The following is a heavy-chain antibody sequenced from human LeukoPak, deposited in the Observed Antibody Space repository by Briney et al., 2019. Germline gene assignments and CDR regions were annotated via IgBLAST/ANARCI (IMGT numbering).Heavy chain of an antibody. V-gene: IGHV4-39*07. J-gene: IGHJ5*02. Sequence: PSETLSLTCTVSGGSISSSSYYWGWIRQPPGKGLEWIGSIYYSGSTYYNPSLKSRVTISVDTSKNQFSLKLSSVTAADTAVYYCARGARMYNWFDPWGQGTLVTVSS. CDR1: GGSISSSSYY. D-gene: IGHD1-26*01. CDR3: ARGARMYNWFDP. CDR2: IYYSGST.